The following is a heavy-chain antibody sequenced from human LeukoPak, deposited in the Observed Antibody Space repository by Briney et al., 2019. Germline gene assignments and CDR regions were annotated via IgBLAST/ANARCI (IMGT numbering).Heavy chain of an antibody. V-gene: IGHV1-8*01. CDR3: ARALSWTTESYYYMDV. Sequence: ASVKVSCKTSGYTFMSYDINWVRQATGQGLEWMGWMNPNSPNTGYGQKFQGRVTLTMNTSISTAYMELSSLRSEDTAVYYCARALSWTTESYYYMDVWGKGTTVTVSS. J-gene: IGHJ6*03. CDR2: MNPNSPNT. D-gene: IGHD3/OR15-3a*01. CDR1: GYTFMSYD.